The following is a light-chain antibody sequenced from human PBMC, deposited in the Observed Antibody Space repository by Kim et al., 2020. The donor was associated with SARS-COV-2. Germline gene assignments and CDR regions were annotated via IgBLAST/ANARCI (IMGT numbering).Light chain of an antibody. CDR3: QQSYSTPLT. Sequence: ASVGDRVTITCRASQSISSYLNWYQQKPRKAPKLLIYAAPSLQSGVPSRFSGSGSGTDFTLTISSLQPEDFATYYCQQSYSTPLTFGGGTKVDIK. J-gene: IGKJ4*01. CDR2: AAP. V-gene: IGKV1-39*01. CDR1: QSISSY.